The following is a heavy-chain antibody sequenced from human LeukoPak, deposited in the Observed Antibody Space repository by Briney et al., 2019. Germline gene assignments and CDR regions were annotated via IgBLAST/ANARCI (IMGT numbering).Heavy chain of an antibody. V-gene: IGHV1-18*01. D-gene: IGHD3-9*01. Sequence: ASVKVSCKVSGYTFTSYGISWVRQAPGQGLEWMGRISAYNGNTNYAQKLQGRVTMTTDTSTSTAYMELRSLRSDDTAVYYCAREPFYDILTGPEFDYWGQGTLVTVSS. J-gene: IGHJ4*02. CDR1: GYTFTSYG. CDR3: AREPFYDILTGPEFDY. CDR2: ISAYNGNT.